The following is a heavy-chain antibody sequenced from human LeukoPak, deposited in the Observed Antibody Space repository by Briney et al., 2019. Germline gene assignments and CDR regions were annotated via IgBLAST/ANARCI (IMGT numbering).Heavy chain of an antibody. CDR1: GYSFTSYW. Sequence: GESLKISCKGSGYSFTSYWIAWVRQMPGKGLECRGIIYPGDSDTKYSPSFQGQVTLSADKSISTAYLQWSSLKASDTAMYYCARQSHYCSGGTCYSYYFDYWGQGTLVTVSS. D-gene: IGHD2-15*01. CDR3: ARQSHYCSGGTCYSYYFDY. J-gene: IGHJ4*02. V-gene: IGHV5-51*01. CDR2: IYPGDSDT.